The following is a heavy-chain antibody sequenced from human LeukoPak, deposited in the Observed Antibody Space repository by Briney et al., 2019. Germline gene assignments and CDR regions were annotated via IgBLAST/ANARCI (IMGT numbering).Heavy chain of an antibody. V-gene: IGHV4-61*02. CDR1: GGSISSGSYY. CDR2: IYTSGST. CDR3: ARDSSSGWYRLFDY. J-gene: IGHJ4*02. D-gene: IGHD6-19*01. Sequence: SGTLSLTCTVSGGSISSGSYYWNWIRQPAGKGLEWIGRIYTSGSTKYNPSLKSRVTISVDTSKNQFSLKLSSVTAADTAVYYCARDSSSGWYRLFDYWGQGTLVTVSS.